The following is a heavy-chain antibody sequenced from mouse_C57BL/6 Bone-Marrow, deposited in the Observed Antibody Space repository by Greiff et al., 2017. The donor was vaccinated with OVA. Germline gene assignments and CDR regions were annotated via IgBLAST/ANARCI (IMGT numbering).Heavy chain of an antibody. J-gene: IGHJ4*01. Sequence: PLPQSGAALVPPGASVTLSCPASGYAFRRSWLNWVKQRPGKGLECIVQIYPGDGDTNSNGKFKGKATLTADKSSSTAYMQLSSLTSEDSAVYFCASPYAMDYWGQGTSVTVSS. CDR3: ASPYAMDY. CDR1: GYAFRRSW. V-gene: IGHV1-80*01. CDR2: IYPGDGDT.